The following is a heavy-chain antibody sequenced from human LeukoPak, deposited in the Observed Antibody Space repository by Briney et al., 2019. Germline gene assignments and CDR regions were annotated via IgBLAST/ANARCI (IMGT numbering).Heavy chain of an antibody. Sequence: PGRSLRLSCAASGFTFSSYSMNWVRQAPGKGLEWVSSISSSSSYIYYADSVKGRFTISRDNAKNSLYLQMNSLRAEDTAVYYCARDLWSGSHGDFDYWGQGTLVTVSS. V-gene: IGHV3-21*01. D-gene: IGHD3-3*01. J-gene: IGHJ4*02. CDR3: ARDLWSGSHGDFDY. CDR1: GFTFSSYS. CDR2: ISSSSSYI.